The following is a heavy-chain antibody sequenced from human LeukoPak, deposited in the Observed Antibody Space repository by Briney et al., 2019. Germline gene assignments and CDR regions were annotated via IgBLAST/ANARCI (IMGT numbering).Heavy chain of an antibody. Sequence: SETLSLTCTVSGGSISSGGYYWSWIRQHPGKGLEWIGYIYYSGSTYYNPSLKSRVTISVDTSKNQFSLKLSSVTAADTAVYYCARDGIGRYSGYDLAPARGYSSYWGQGTLVTVSS. CDR1: GGSISSGGYY. J-gene: IGHJ4*02. CDR3: ARDGIGRYSGYDLAPARGYSSY. V-gene: IGHV4-31*03. CDR2: IYYSGST. D-gene: IGHD5-12*01.